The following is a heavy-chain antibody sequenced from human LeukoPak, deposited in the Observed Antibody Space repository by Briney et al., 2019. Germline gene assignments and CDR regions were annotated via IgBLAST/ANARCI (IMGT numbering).Heavy chain of an antibody. D-gene: IGHD3-10*01. J-gene: IGHJ3*02. V-gene: IGHV3-48*03. CDR2: ISSSGSII. Sequence: GGSLRLSCAASGFTFSSYEMNWVRQAPGKGLEWVSYISSSGSIIYYADSVKGRFTISRDNAKNSLYLQMNSLRAEGTAIYYCASDAGPRGAYDAFDIWGQGTMVTVSS. CDR3: ASDAGPRGAYDAFDI. CDR1: GFTFSSYE.